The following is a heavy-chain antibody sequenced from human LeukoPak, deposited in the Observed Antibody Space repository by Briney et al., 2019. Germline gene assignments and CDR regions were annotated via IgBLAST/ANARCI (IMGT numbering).Heavy chain of an antibody. CDR2: IYHSGST. Sequence: KPSETLSLTCAVSGGSISSSNWWSWVRQPPGKGLEWIGEIYHSGSTNYNPSLKSRVTISVDTSKNQFSLKLSSVTAADTAVYYCARGGYSSSPRKAGKFDPWGQGTLVTVSS. V-gene: IGHV4-4*02. CDR3: ARGGYSSSPRKAGKFDP. CDR1: GGSISSSNW. J-gene: IGHJ5*02. D-gene: IGHD6-6*01.